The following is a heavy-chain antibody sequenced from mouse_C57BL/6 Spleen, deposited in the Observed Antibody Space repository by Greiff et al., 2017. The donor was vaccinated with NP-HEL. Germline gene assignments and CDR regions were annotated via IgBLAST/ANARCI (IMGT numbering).Heavy chain of an antibody. Sequence: VQLVESGAELVRPGASVTLSCKASGYTFTDYEMHWVKQTPVHGLEWIGAIDPETGGTAYNQKFKGKAILTADKSSSTAYMELRSLTSEDSAVYYCTRDYDYDGAMDYWGQGTSVTVSS. J-gene: IGHJ4*01. CDR2: IDPETGGT. CDR1: GYTFTDYE. CDR3: TRDYDYDGAMDY. V-gene: IGHV1-15*01. D-gene: IGHD2-4*01.